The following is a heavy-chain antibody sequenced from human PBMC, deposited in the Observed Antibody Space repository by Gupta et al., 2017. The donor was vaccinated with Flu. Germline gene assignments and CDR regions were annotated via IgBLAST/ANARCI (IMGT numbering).Heavy chain of an antibody. CDR1: GGSFRGSY. CDR2: INHSGST. J-gene: IGHJ4*02. CDR3: ARRKGYSVFY. V-gene: IGHV4-34*01. Sequence: QVQLQQWGAGLLKPSETLSLTCAVYGGSFRGSYWSWIRQPPGKGLEWIGEINHSGSTNYNPSLKSRVTISVDTSKNQFSLKLSSVTAADTAVYYCARRKGYSVFYWGQGTLVTVSS. D-gene: IGHD5-18*01.